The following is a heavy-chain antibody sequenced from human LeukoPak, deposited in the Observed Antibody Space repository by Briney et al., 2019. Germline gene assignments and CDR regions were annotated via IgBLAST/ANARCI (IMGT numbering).Heavy chain of an antibody. Sequence: SETLSLTCAVYGGSFSGYYWSWIRLPPGKGLEWIGEINHSGSTNYNPSLKSRVTISVDTSKNQSSLKLSSVTAADTAVYYCASGEVFSIFDYWGQGTLVTVSS. CDR2: INHSGST. CDR3: ASGEVFSIFDY. CDR1: GGSFSGYY. D-gene: IGHD1-14*01. V-gene: IGHV4-34*01. J-gene: IGHJ4*02.